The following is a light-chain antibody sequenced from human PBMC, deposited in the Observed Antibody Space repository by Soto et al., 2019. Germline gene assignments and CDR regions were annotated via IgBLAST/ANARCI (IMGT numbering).Light chain of an antibody. V-gene: IGKV1-5*03. CDR2: KAS. CDR3: QQHLSSPFT. CDR1: QSISSW. Sequence: DIQMTQSPSTLSASVGDRVTVTCRASQSISSWLAWYQQKPGKAPKLLIYKASSLASGVPSRFSGSESGTEFALTISSLQPDDFATYYCQQHLSSPFTFGPGTNVDIK. J-gene: IGKJ3*01.